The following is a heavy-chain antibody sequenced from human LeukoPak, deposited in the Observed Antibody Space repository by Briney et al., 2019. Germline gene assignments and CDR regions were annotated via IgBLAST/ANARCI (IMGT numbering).Heavy chain of an antibody. CDR2: ISNRGGSI. CDR3: AKDLGSHVSPSLDAFIS. Sequence: GGSLRLSCEASGFIFTDYYMSWIRQAPGKGLEWISYISNRGGSIDHADSVKGRFTISRDNAKNSLFLQMNSLRAEDTAVYYCAKDLGSHVSPSLDAFISGAKGQWSPSLQ. D-gene: IGHD1-26*01. CDR1: GFIFTDYY. V-gene: IGHV3-11*04. J-gene: IGHJ3*02.